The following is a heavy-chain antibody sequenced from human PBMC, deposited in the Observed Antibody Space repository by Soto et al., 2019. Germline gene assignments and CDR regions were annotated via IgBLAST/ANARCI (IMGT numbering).Heavy chain of an antibody. CDR1: GYTFTSYA. CDR2: INAGNGNT. V-gene: IGHV1-3*01. J-gene: IGHJ4*02. D-gene: IGHD5-18*01. CDR3: ARVPLQLWLQYLDY. Sequence: GASVKVSCKASGYTFTSYAMHWVRQASGQRLEWMGWINAGNGNTKYSQKFQGRVTITRDTSASTAYMELSSLRSEDTAVYYCARVPLQLWLQYLDYWGQGTLVTVSS.